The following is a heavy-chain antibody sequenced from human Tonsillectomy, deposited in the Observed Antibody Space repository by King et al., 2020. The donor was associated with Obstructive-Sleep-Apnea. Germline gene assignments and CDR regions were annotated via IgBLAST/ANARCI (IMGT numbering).Heavy chain of an antibody. Sequence: VQLVESGGGLFQPGGSLRLSCAASGFDFSNFWMHWVRQAPGKGLVWVARINIDGSKTDYAYFVKGRFTVSRDDAKNTLYLQMDSLRAEDTAVYYCTRGGAFPSGTYVFDSWGQGTLVTVSS. CDR2: INIDGSKT. J-gene: IGHJ4*02. D-gene: IGHD3-10*01. V-gene: IGHV3-74*02. CDR3: TRGGAFPSGTYVFDS. CDR1: GFDFSNFW.